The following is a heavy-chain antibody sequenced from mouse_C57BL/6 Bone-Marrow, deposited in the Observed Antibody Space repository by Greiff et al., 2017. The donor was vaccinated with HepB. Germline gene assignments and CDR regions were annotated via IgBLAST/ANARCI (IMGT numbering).Heavy chain of an antibody. Sequence: QVQLKESGPELVKPGASVKISCKASGYAFSSSWMNWVKQRPGKGLEWIGRIYPGDGDTNYNGKFKGKATLTADKSSSTAYMQLSSLTSEDSAVYFCARAYYFDYWGQGTTLTVSS. J-gene: IGHJ2*01. CDR3: ARAYYFDY. CDR1: GYAFSSSW. CDR2: IYPGDGDT. V-gene: IGHV1-82*01.